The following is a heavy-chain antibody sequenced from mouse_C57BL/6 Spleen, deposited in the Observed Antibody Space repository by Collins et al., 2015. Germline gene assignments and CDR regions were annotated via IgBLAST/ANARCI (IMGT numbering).Heavy chain of an antibody. CDR3: ARTYDGYPYAMDY. D-gene: IGHD2-3*01. J-gene: IGHJ4*01. CDR1: GYAFSTSW. V-gene: IGHV1-82*01. CDR2: IYPGNGDT. Sequence: QVQLQQSGPDLVKPGASVKISCKTSGYAFSTSWMNWVKQRPGKGLEWIGRIYPGNGDTNYNGKFKGKATLTVDKSSSTAYMQLSSLTSEDSAVYFCARTYDGYPYAMDYWGQGTSVTVSS.